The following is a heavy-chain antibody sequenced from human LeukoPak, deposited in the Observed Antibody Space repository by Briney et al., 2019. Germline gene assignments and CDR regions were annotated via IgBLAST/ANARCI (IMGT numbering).Heavy chain of an antibody. V-gene: IGHV1-24*01. CDR3: ARDPTLIVASFYYFDY. J-gene: IGHJ4*02. Sequence: ASVKVSCKVSGYTLTELSMHWVRQAPGKGLEWMGGFDPEDGETIYAQKFQGRVTMTTDTSTSTAYMELRSLRSDDTAVYYCARDPTLIVASFYYFDYWGQGTLVTVSS. D-gene: IGHD5-12*01. CDR2: FDPEDGET. CDR1: GYTLTELS.